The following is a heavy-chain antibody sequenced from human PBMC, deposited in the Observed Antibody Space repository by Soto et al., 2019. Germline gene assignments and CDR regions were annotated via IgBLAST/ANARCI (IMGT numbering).Heavy chain of an antibody. CDR2: ISGSSSYI. Sequence: GGSLRLSCAASGFTFSSYSMNWVRQAPGKGLEWVSSISGSSSYIYYADSVKGRFTISRDNAKNSLYLQMNSLRAEDTAVYYCARDGVDSSGWYRQLDYWGQGTLVTVS. D-gene: IGHD6-19*01. V-gene: IGHV3-21*01. J-gene: IGHJ4*02. CDR1: GFTFSSYS. CDR3: ARDGVDSSGWYRQLDY.